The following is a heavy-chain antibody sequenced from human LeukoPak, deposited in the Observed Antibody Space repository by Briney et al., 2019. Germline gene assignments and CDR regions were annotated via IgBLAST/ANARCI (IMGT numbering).Heavy chain of an antibody. CDR1: GFTFSSYA. CDR3: ARDDSSGYYYFYFDY. V-gene: IGHV3-30-3*01. D-gene: IGHD3-22*01. J-gene: IGHJ4*02. CDR2: ISYDGSNK. Sequence: PGGSLRLSCAASGFTFSSYAMHWVRQAPGKGLEWVAVISYDGSNKYYADSVKGRFTISRDNSKNTLYLQMNSLRAEDTAVYYCARDDSSGYYYFYFDYWGQGTLVTVSS.